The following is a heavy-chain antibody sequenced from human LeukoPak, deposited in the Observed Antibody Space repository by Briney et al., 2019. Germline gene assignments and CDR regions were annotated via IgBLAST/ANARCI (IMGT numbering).Heavy chain of an antibody. CDR2: IYYSGST. J-gene: IGHJ4*02. Sequence: SGTLSLTCTVSGGSISSYYWSWVRQPPGKGLEWIGYIYYSGSTNYNPSLKSRVTISVDTSKNQFSLKLSSVTAADTAVYYCARHSGYCSGGSCYGVDYWGQGTLVTVSS. D-gene: IGHD2-15*01. CDR3: ARHSGYCSGGSCYGVDY. CDR1: GGSISSYY. V-gene: IGHV4-59*08.